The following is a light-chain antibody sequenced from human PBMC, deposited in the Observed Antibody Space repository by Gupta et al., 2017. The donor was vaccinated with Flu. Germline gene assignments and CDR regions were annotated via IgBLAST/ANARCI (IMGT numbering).Light chain of an antibody. CDR3: QHRSNWPPVT. J-gene: IGKJ4*01. CDR2: DAS. CDR1: QSVSSY. V-gene: IGKV3-11*01. Sequence: EIVLTQSPATLSLSPGERATLSCRASQSVSSYLAWYQQKPGQAPRLLIYDASNRATGIPARFSGSWYGTYFPLTSSSRDPEDFAVYYCQHRSNWPPVTFGGGTKVEIK.